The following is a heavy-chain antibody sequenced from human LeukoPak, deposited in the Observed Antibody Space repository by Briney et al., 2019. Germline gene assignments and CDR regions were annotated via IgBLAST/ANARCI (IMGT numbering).Heavy chain of an antibody. CDR3: ARGPPYIVVVTAIGFFDY. Sequence: SETLSLTCTVSGGSISSGGYYWSWIRQHPGKGLEWIGYIYYSGSTYYNPSLKSRVTISVDTSKNQFSLKLISVTAADTAVYYCARGPPYIVVVTAIGFFDYWGQGTLVTVSS. D-gene: IGHD2-21*02. J-gene: IGHJ4*02. CDR2: IYYSGST. CDR1: GGSISSGGYY. V-gene: IGHV4-31*03.